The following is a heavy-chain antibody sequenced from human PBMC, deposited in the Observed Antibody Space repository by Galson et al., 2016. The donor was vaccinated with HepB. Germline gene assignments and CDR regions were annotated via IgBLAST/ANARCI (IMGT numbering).Heavy chain of an antibody. CDR2: IYWDDDK. CDR3: AHRGPYTEDY. Sequence: PALVKPTQTLTLTCTFSGFSLTTRGEGVGWIRQPPGKALEWLAVIYWDDDKNYSPSLKSRLTITKDTSKNQVVLTMTNMDPVDTATYDCAHRGPYTEDYWGQGALVTVSS. V-gene: IGHV2-5*02. CDR1: GFSLTTRGEG. J-gene: IGHJ4*02. D-gene: IGHD4-11*01.